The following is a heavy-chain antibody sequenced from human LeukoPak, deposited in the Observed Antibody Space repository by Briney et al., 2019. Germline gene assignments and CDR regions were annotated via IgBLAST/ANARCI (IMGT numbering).Heavy chain of an antibody. D-gene: IGHD6-13*01. CDR1: GFTFSSYA. Sequence: GGSLRLSCAASGFTFSSYAMNWVRQAPGKGLEWVSAISGSGSTTYYADSVKGRFTISRDNSKNTLYLQMNSLRAEDTAVYYCARDGGSSWYYYYYYYMDVWGKGTTVTVSS. V-gene: IGHV3-23*01. J-gene: IGHJ6*03. CDR3: ARDGGSSWYYYYYYYMDV. CDR2: ISGSGSTT.